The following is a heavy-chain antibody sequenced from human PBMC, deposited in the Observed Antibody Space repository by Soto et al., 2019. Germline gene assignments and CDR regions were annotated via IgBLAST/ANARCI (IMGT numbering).Heavy chain of an antibody. J-gene: IGHJ6*01. CDR2: MNPNSGNT. V-gene: IGHV1-8*01. Sequence: AASVKVSCKASGYTFTSYDINWVRRATGQGLEWMGWMNPNSGNTGYVQKFQGRVTMTRNSSISTAYMELSSLRSEDTAVYFCARERRGMDVWGQGTTVTVSS. CDR1: GYTFTSYD. CDR3: ARERRGMDV.